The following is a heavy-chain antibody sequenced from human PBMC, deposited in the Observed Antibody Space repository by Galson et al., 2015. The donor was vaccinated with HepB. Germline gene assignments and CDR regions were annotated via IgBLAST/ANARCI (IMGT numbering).Heavy chain of an antibody. CDR2: IIPTFDTP. CDR1: GGSFNTYA. CDR3: ARDRTHYYDTSGYSGAFEI. D-gene: IGHD3-22*01. V-gene: IGHV1-69*06. J-gene: IGHJ3*02. Sequence: SVKVSCKASGGSFNTYAINWLRQAPGQGLEWMGGIIPTFDTPIYAQRFQDRVTITADKSTSTAYMEPSSLTSDDTALYYCARDRTHYYDTSGYSGAFEIWGQGTMVTVSS.